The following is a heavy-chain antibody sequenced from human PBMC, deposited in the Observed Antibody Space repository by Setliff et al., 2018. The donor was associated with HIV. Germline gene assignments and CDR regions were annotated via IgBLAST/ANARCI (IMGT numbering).Heavy chain of an antibody. Sequence: SETLSLTCAVSGYSISSGYYWGWIRQPPGKGLEWIGSINYSGITNYNPSLRGRVSISVDTSKSQISLRLNSVSAADTAVYYCARDPGGLYCTSSSCQGGCFDPWGQGALVTVSS. D-gene: IGHD2-2*01. J-gene: IGHJ5*02. CDR1: GYSISSGYY. CDR2: INYSGIT. CDR3: ARDPGGLYCTSSSCQGGCFDP. V-gene: IGHV4-38-2*02.